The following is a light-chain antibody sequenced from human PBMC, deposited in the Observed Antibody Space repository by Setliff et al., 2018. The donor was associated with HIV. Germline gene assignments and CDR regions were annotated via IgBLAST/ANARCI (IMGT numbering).Light chain of an antibody. Sequence: QTVVTQEPSFSVSPGGTVTLTCGLSSGSVSTSYYPSWYQQTPGQAPRTLIYSTNTRSSGVPDRFSGSILGNKAALTITGAQADDESDYYCVLYMGSYVVFGGGTKSPS. CDR1: SGSVSTSYY. CDR2: STN. CDR3: VLYMGSYVV. J-gene: IGLJ2*01. V-gene: IGLV8-61*01.